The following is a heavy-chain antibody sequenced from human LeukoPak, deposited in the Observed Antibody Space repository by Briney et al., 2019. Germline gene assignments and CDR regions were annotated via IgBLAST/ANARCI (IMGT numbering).Heavy chain of an antibody. CDR2: INHSGST. D-gene: IGHD6-6*01. CDR3: ARGLSEQLATPP. V-gene: IGHV4-34*01. CDR1: GGSFSGYY. Sequence: SETLSLTCAVCGGSFSGYYWSWVRQPPGKGLEGIGEINHSGSTNYNPSLKSRVTISVDTSKNQFSLKLSSVTAADTAVYYCARGLSEQLATPPWGQGTLVTVSS. J-gene: IGHJ5*02.